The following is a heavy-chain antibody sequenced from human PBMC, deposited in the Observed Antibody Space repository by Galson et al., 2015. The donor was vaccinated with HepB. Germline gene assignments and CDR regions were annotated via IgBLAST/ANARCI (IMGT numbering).Heavy chain of an antibody. Sequence: SLRLSCAASGFTFSSYAMSWVRQAPGKGLEWVSIISSSGGTTHYSDSEKGRFTISRDNSKETLYLQMNSLRVEDTAIYYCAKDRDSSNWYWFDPWGQGTLVTVSS. CDR1: GFTFSSYA. D-gene: IGHD6-13*01. CDR2: ISSSGGTT. J-gene: IGHJ5*02. CDR3: AKDRDSSNWYWFDP. V-gene: IGHV3-23*01.